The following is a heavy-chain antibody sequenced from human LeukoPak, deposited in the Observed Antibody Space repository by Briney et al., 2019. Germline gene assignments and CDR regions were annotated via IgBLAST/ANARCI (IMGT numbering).Heavy chain of an antibody. CDR3: ARALLSGWYYYMDV. D-gene: IGHD6-19*01. V-gene: IGHV3-7*01. CDR2: IKEDGSEK. CDR1: GFSFSRYW. J-gene: IGHJ6*03. Sequence: GGSLRLSCVASGFSFSRYWMSWVRQAPGKGLEWVANIKEDGSEKYYVDSVKGRFTISRDNAKNSVYLQMNSLRAEDTAVYYCARALLSGWYYYMDVWGKGTTVTISS.